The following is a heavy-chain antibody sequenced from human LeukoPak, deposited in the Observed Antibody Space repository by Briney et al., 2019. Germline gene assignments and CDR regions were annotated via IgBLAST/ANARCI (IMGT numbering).Heavy chain of an antibody. Sequence: AGGSLRLSCAASGFTFSSYAMTWVRQIPGKGLEWVSTISESGGGSYSGGGTYYGDSVTGRFIISKDGSTNTLFLQMDSLRADDTGIYYCAKGKVNHLGALDYWGQGALVTVSS. CDR1: GFTFSSYA. V-gene: IGHV3-23*01. CDR3: AKGKVNHLGALDY. D-gene: IGHD1-26*01. J-gene: IGHJ4*02. CDR2: ISESGGGSYSGGGT.